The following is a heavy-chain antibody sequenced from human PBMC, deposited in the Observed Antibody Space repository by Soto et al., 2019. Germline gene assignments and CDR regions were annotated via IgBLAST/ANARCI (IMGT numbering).Heavy chain of an antibody. J-gene: IGHJ5*02. D-gene: IGHD2-2*01. CDR1: GYTFTGYY. V-gene: IGHV1-2*04. CDR3: ARARSYFISTSCYGSPIRVNWGFDP. CDR2: INPNSGGT. Sequence: ASVKVCCKAFGYTFTGYYMQWVGQAPGQGLEWMGWINPNSGGTNYAQKFQGWVTMTRDTSISTAYMELSRLGSDDTAVYYCARARSYFISTSCYGSPIRVNWGFDPWGQGTLVTVSS.